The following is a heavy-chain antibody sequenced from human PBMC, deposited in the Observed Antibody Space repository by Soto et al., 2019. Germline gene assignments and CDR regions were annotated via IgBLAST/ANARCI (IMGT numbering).Heavy chain of an antibody. J-gene: IGHJ6*02. CDR1: GFTFSNAW. D-gene: IGHD2-2*01. CDR3: TTDGVGCTSRYYTRYWDYYYYYGMDV. Sequence: PGGSLRLSCAASGFTFSNAWMSWVRQAPGKGLEWVGRIKSKADGGTTDYAAPVKGRFTISRDDSKNTLYLQMNSLKTEDTAVYYCTTDGVGCTSRYYTRYWDYYYYYGMDVWGQGTTVTVSS. CDR2: IKSKADGGTT. V-gene: IGHV3-15*01.